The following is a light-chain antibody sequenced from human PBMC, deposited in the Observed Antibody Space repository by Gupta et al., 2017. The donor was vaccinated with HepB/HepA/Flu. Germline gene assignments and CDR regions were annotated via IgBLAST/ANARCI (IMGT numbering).Light chain of an antibody. V-gene: IGLV2-14*03. CDR2: DVS. Sequence: QSALTQPASVSGSPGQSHTISCTGTSSDIGAYNYVSWYQHHPDKAPKLIIYDVSFRPSGVSHRFSGSKSGNTASLTISGIQAEDEADYYCSSFATNRDVLFGGGTKMTVL. CDR1: SSDIGAYNY. J-gene: IGLJ2*01. CDR3: SSFATNRDVL.